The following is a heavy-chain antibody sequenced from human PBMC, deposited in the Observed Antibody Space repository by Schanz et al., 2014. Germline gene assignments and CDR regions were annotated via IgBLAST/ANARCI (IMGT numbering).Heavy chain of an antibody. CDR3: ARAFGGYDAAGALDY. CDR2: INPSGGST. Sequence: QVQLVQSGAEVKKPGASVKVSCKASGYTFTSDSMHWVRQAPGQGLEWMGMINPSGGSTTYAQKFQGRVTMTRDTSTSTVYMELSSLRSEDTAVYYCARAFGGYDAAGALDYWGQGTLVTVSS. CDR1: GYTFTSDS. D-gene: IGHD5-12*01. V-gene: IGHV1-46*01. J-gene: IGHJ4*02.